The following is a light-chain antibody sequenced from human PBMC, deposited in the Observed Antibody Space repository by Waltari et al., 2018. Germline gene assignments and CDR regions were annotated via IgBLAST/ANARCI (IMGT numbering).Light chain of an antibody. CDR2: DAS. Sequence: CKASQSVSNYLGWYQQKPGQAPKLLIFDASNRATGIPARFSGSGSGTDFTLTINSLEPDDFAVYYCQQRSNWPLTFGGGTKVEIK. J-gene: IGKJ4*01. CDR3: QQRSNWPLT. V-gene: IGKV3-11*01. CDR1: QSVSNY.